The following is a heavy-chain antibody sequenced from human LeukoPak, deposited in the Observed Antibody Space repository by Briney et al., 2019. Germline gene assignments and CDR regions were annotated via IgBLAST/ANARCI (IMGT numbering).Heavy chain of an antibody. CDR1: GFTVSSNY. CDR2: IYDGGNT. CDR3: ARGGYDMFL. Sequence: GGSLRLCCGASGFTVSSNYMGWVRQAPGMGLEWVSGIYDGGNTYYGDSVKGRFIISRDNSKNTLYLQMSSLRVEDTAVYYCARGGYDMFLWGQGTTVTVSS. V-gene: IGHV3-66*01. J-gene: IGHJ6*02. D-gene: IGHD3-22*01.